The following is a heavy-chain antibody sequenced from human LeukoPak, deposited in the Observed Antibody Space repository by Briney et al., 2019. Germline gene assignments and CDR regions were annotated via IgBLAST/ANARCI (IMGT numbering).Heavy chain of an antibody. Sequence: ASVKVSCKASGYTFTSYYMHWVRQAPGQGLEWMGIINPSGGGTSYSQKFQGRVTVTRDTSTSTVYMELSSLRSEDTAVYYCARDYGVAPFDYWGQGTLVTVSS. V-gene: IGHV1-46*01. CDR1: GYTFTSYY. CDR2: INPSGGGT. D-gene: IGHD5-12*01. J-gene: IGHJ4*02. CDR3: ARDYGVAPFDY.